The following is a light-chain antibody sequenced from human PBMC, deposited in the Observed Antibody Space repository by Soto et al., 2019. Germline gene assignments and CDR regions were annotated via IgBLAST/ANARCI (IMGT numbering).Light chain of an antibody. CDR1: HSISTW. CDR3: QHYEAYPA. V-gene: IGKV1-5*03. CDR2: RAS. Sequence: DIQMTQSPSTLSASVGDRVIITCRASHSISTWLAWYQQKPGSAPKLLIYRASTLESGVPSRFSGSGSGTEFTLTISSLRPDDFATYYCQHYEAYPAFGPGTKVDV. J-gene: IGKJ3*01.